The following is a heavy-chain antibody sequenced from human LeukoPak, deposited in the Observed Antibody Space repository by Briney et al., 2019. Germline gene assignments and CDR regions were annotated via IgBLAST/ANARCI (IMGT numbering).Heavy chain of an antibody. CDR1: GVSISSGGYY. D-gene: IGHD4-11*01. Sequence: PSETLSLTCTVSGVSISSGGYYWSWIRQHPGKGLEWIGYTYYSGSTYYNPSLKSRLTISLDTSSNQFSLKLNSVTAADTAVYYCARGPVRDYSNYWGQGTLVTVSS. CDR3: ARGPVRDYSNY. CDR2: TYYSGST. V-gene: IGHV4-31*03. J-gene: IGHJ4*02.